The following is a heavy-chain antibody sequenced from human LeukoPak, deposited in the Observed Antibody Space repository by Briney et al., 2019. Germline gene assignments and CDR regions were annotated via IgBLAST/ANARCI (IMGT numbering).Heavy chain of an antibody. J-gene: IGHJ4*02. CDR3: ARSRGSTSCLDY. D-gene: IGHD2-2*01. CDR1: GFTFSSYA. Sequence: GGSLRLSCAGSGFTFSSYAMHWVRQAPGKGLEWVSSISSSSSYIYYADSVKGRFTISRDNAKNSLYLQMNSLRAEDTAVYYCARSRGSTSCLDYWGQGTLVTVSS. V-gene: IGHV3-21*01. CDR2: ISSSSSYI.